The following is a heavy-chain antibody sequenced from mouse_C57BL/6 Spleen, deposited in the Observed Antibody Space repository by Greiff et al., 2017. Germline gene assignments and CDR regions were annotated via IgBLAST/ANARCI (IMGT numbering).Heavy chain of an antibody. J-gene: IGHJ4*01. D-gene: IGHD1-1*01. CDR1: GFTFSSYA. CDR3: ARDRNLLLPMDY. Sequence: EVKLVESGGGLVKPGGSLKLSCAASGFTFSSYAMSWVRQTPEKRLEWVATISDGGRYTYYPDNVKGRFTISRDNAKNNLYLQMSHLKSEDTAMYYCARDRNLLLPMDYWGQGTSVTVSS. V-gene: IGHV5-4*01. CDR2: ISDGGRYT.